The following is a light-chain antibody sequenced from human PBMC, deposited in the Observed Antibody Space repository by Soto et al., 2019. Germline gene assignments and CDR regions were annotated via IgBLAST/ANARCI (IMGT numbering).Light chain of an antibody. J-gene: IGKJ2*01. V-gene: IGKV1-5*03. CDR3: QQYNVYPYT. CDR2: KAS. CDR1: ESIKTW. Sequence: DILMTQSPSTLSASVGDRVTITCRASESIKTWLAWYQQRPGKAPNLLIYKASSLQSGVSSRFSGSGSGTEFTLIISSLQPDDSATYYCQQYNVYPYTFGQGTKVQI.